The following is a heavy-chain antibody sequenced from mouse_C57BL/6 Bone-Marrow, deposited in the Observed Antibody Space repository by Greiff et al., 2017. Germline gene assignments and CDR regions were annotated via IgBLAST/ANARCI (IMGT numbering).Heavy chain of an antibody. J-gene: IGHJ1*03. CDR2: SRNKANDYTT. D-gene: IGHD1-1*01. V-gene: IGHV7-1*01. Sequence: EVKLMESGGGLVQSGRSLRLSCATSGFTFRDFYMEWVRQAPGKGLEWIAASRNKANDYTTEYSAYVKGRFIVSRDTSQSILYLQMNALRAEDTAIYYCARDLSYYGSSYWYFDVWGTGTTVTVSS. CDR3: ARDLSYYGSSYWYFDV. CDR1: GFTFRDFY.